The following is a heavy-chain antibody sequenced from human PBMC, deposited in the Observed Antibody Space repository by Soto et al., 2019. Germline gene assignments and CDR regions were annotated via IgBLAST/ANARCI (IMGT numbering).Heavy chain of an antibody. D-gene: IGHD6-19*01. Sequence: GGSLRLSCAGSGFSFSSYSMHWVRQAPGKGLEWVGVISYAGTNTCYAASVQGRLTVSTDNSKNTPYLQRNSLRAADTAVYYCARAWLCPSGWNDYWGQGTPVTVSS. CDR3: ARAWLCPSGWNDY. CDR1: GFSFSSYS. J-gene: IGHJ4*02. V-gene: IGHV3-30-3*01. CDR2: ISYAGTNT.